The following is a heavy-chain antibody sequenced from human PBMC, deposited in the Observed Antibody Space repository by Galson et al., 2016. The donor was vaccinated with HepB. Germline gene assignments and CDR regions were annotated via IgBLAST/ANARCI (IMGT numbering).Heavy chain of an antibody. D-gene: IGHD3-22*01. CDR1: GYSFSEVS. CDR3: TSPANYDTSGHYYFDY. J-gene: IGHJ4*02. V-gene: IGHV1-24*01. Sequence: SCKVSGYSFSEVSMHWVRPAPGEGLEWLGGFDPEDGEVIYAQRFKGRVTMTEDSSKDTAYMELSSLRSEDTAIYYCTSPANYDTSGHYYFDYWGQGTLVTVSS. CDR2: FDPEDGEV.